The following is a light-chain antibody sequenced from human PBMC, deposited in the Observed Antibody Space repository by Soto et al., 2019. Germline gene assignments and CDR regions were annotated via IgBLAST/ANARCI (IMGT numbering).Light chain of an antibody. V-gene: IGLV3-21*02. CDR2: DDS. CDR3: QVWDSSSDHVV. J-gene: IGLJ2*01. Sequence: SYDLTQPPSVSVAPGQTARITCGRNNIGSKSVHWYQQKPGQAPVLVVYDDSDRPSGIPERFSGSNSGNTATLTISRVEAGDEADYYCQVWDSSSDHVVFGGGTKLTVL. CDR1: NIGSKS.